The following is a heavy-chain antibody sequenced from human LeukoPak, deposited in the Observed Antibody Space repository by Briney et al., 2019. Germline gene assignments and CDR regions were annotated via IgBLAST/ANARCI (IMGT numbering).Heavy chain of an antibody. V-gene: IGHV3-7*01. J-gene: IGHJ4*02. D-gene: IGHD3-10*01. CDR3: ARGSHELLWFGEYTPSLDY. CDR2: IKQDGNEE. CDR1: GFTFSRYW. Sequence: GGSLRLSCAASGFTFSRYWMSWVRQIPRKGLEWVANIKQDGNEEYYVDSVKGRFTISRDNAKNSLYLQMNSLRAEDTAVYYCARGSHELLWFGEYTPSLDYWGQGTLVTVSS.